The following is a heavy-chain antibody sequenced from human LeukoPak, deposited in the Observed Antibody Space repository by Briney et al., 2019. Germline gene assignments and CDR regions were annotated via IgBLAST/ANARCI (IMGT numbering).Heavy chain of an antibody. J-gene: IGHJ4*01. Sequence: GGSLRLSCVASGFTFSSYGMHWVRQAPGKGLEWVANIKEDESEKYYVDSVRGRFTISRDNAKNSLYLQMNNLRAEDAAVYYCARCNYYDSSRFPTSLENWGHGTLVTVSS. CDR1: GFTFSSYG. V-gene: IGHV3-7*01. CDR2: IKEDESEK. D-gene: IGHD3-22*01. CDR3: ARCNYYDSSRFPTSLEN.